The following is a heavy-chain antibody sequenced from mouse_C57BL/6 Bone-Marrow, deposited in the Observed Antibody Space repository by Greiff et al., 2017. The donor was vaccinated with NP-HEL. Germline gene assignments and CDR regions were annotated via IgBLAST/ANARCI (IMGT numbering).Heavy chain of an antibody. CDR3: ARDRWLLRGWFAY. D-gene: IGHD2-3*01. CDR2: ISYDGSN. Sequence: ESGPGLVKPSQSLSLTCSVTGYSIPSGYYWNWIRQFPGNKLEWMGYISYDGSNNYNPSLKNRISITRDTSKNQFFLKLNSVTTEDTATYYCARDRWLLRGWFAYWGQGTLVTVSA. V-gene: IGHV3-6*01. CDR1: GYSIPSGYY. J-gene: IGHJ3*01.